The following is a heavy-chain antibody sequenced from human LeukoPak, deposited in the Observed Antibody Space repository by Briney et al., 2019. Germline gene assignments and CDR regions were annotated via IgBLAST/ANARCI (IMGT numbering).Heavy chain of an antibody. CDR1: GGSLSGYY. CDR2: INHSGST. Sequence: SETLSLTCAVYGGSLSGYYWSWIRQPPGKGLEWIGEINHSGSTNYNPSLKSRVTISVDTSKNQFSLKLSSVTAADTAVYYCASSLPGNSDYYYYYYYMDVWGKGTTVTVSS. CDR3: ASSLPGNSDYYYYYYYMDV. V-gene: IGHV4-34*01. J-gene: IGHJ6*03. D-gene: IGHD4-23*01.